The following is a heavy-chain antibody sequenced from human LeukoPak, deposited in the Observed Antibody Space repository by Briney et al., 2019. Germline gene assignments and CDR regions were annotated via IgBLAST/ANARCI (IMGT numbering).Heavy chain of an antibody. Sequence: ASVKVSCKASGYTFTGYYMHWVRQAPGQGLEWMGWINPNSGGTNYAQKFQRRVTMTRDTSISTAYMELSRLRSDDTAVYYCAREYYYYYGMDVWGQGTTVTVSS. CDR2: INPNSGGT. V-gene: IGHV1-2*02. CDR3: AREYYYYYGMDV. J-gene: IGHJ6*02. CDR1: GYTFTGYY.